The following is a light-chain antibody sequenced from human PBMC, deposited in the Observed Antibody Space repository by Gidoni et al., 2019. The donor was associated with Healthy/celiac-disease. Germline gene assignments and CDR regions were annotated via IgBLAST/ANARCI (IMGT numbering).Light chain of an antibody. CDR3: QQYNSYSRDT. CDR1: QSISSW. J-gene: IGKJ2*01. Sequence: DIQMTQPPSTLSASVGDRFTITCRASQSISSWLAWYQQKPGKAPKLLIYNASSLESWVPSMFSCSGSVTEFTLTISSLQPDDSATYYCQQYNSYSRDTFGHWTKLEIK. CDR2: NAS. V-gene: IGKV1-5*03.